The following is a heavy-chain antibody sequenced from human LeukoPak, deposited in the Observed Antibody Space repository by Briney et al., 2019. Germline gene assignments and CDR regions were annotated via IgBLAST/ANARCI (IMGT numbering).Heavy chain of an antibody. J-gene: IGHJ4*02. CDR1: GGSISSYY. CDR3: AREGGSGWPYYFDY. D-gene: IGHD6-19*01. CDR2: IYYSGSS. V-gene: IGHV4-59*01. Sequence: SETLSLTCTVSGGSISSYYWSWIRQPPGKGLEWFGYIYYSGSSNYNPSLKSRVTISVDTSTNQFSLKLSSVTAADTAVYYCAREGGSGWPYYFDYWGQGTLVTVSS.